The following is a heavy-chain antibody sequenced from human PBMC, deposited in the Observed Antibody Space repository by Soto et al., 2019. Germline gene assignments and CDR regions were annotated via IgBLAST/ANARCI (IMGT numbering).Heavy chain of an antibody. J-gene: IGHJ5*02. Sequence: SLRLSCAASGFTLNNYAVSWVRQAPGRGLEWVSAISRGGDSTYYADSVKGRFTISRDDSKNTVYMQMNSLRAEDTAVYYCAKRVYCSSTKCQGFDPWGQGTLVTVSS. CDR3: AKRVYCSSTKCQGFDP. CDR1: GFTLNNYA. CDR2: ISRGGDST. V-gene: IGHV3-23*01. D-gene: IGHD2-2*01.